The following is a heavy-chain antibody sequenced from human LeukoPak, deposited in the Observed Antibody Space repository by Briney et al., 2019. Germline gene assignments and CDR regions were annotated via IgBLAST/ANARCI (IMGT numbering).Heavy chain of an antibody. CDR3: ARDPGQNYGMDV. CDR1: GXSISSYY. V-gene: IGHV4-59*01. J-gene: IGHJ6*02. CDR2: IYYSGST. Sequence: SETLSLTCTVSGXSISSYYWSWIRQPPGKGLEWIGYIYYSGSTNYNPSLKSRVTISVDTSKNQFSLKLSSVTAADTAVYYCARDPGQNYGMDVWGQGTTVTVSS.